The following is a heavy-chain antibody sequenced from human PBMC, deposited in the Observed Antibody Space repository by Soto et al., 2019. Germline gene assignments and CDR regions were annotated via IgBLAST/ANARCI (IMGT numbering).Heavy chain of an antibody. CDR2: ISYHGVNK. Sequence: QVQLMESGGGVVYPGRSLRLSCTASGFSFSSYGVHWVRQAPGKGLEWVAVISYHGVNKYYADSVNGRFTISRDNSKNTLYLQMNSLRAEDTAVYYCARDRPTTVTTISSLPYYYYYYGMDVWGQGTTVTVSS. CDR1: GFSFSSYG. V-gene: IGHV3-30*03. CDR3: ARDRPTTVTTISSLPYYYYYYGMDV. J-gene: IGHJ6*02. D-gene: IGHD4-17*01.